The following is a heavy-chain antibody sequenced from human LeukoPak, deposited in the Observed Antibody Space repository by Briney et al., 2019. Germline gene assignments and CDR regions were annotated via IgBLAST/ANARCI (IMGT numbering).Heavy chain of an antibody. CDR3: AKAAGDTYYLVFDY. V-gene: IGHV3-23*01. CDR1: GFTFSSYA. D-gene: IGHD7-27*01. J-gene: IGHJ4*01. Sequence: AGGSLRLSCAASGFTFSSYAMNWVRQAPGKGLEWVSGITDSGGNTYYADSVKGRFTISRDNSNNMVYLQMNSLRAEDMAKYYCAKAAGDTYYLVFDYWGQGILVTVSS. CDR2: ITDSGGNT.